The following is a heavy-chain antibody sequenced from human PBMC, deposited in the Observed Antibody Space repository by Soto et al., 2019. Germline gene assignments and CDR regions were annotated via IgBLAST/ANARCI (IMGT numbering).Heavy chain of an antibody. V-gene: IGHV3-23*01. Sequence: LSCAASGFTFSSYAMHWVRQAPGRGLEWVSTISGSGTNIYYADSVQGRFIISRDNPQKTLFLQMSSLRVEDAATYYCAKDGFGGASDYWGQGTQVTVSS. CDR2: ISGSGTNI. J-gene: IGHJ4*02. D-gene: IGHD3-3*01. CDR3: AKDGFGGASDY. CDR1: GFTFSSYA.